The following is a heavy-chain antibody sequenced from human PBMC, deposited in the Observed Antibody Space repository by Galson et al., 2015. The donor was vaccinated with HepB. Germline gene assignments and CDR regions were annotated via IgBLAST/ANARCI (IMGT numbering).Heavy chain of an antibody. CDR1: GFTFTSSA. Sequence: SVKVSCKASGFTFTSSAMQWVRQARGQRLEWIGWIVVGSGNTNYAQKFQERVTITRDMSTSTAYMELSSLRSEDTAVYYCAAIFGDYEVKGHIDYWGQGTLVTVSS. V-gene: IGHV1-58*02. D-gene: IGHD4-17*01. CDR2: IVVGSGNT. J-gene: IGHJ4*02. CDR3: AAIFGDYEVKGHIDY.